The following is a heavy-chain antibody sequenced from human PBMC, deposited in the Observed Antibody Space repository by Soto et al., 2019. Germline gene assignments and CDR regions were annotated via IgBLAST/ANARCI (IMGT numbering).Heavy chain of an antibody. CDR3: ARSQGSSTSLEIYYYYYYGMDV. Sequence: QVQLVQSGAEVKKPGSSVKVSCKASGGTFSSYAISWVRQAPGQGLEWMGGSIPIPGTANYAQKFQGRVTITADESTSTAYMELSSLRSEDTAVYYCARSQGSSTSLEIYYYYYYGMDVWGQGNTVTVSS. V-gene: IGHV1-69*01. J-gene: IGHJ6*02. CDR1: GGTFSSYA. CDR2: SIPIPGTA. D-gene: IGHD2-2*01.